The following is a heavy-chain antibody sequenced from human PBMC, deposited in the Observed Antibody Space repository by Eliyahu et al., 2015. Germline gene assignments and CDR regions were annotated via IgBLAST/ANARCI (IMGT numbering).Heavy chain of an antibody. V-gene: IGHV3-48*02. CDR1: GXTFXSYS. D-gene: IGHD6-13*01. Sequence: EVQLVESGGGLVQXGGFLXLSXAAXGXTFXSYSMNWVRQAPGKGXEGVSYISSSSSTIYYADSVKGRFTISRDNAKNSLYLQMNSLRDEDTAVYYCARSSVIIAAAGLEYWGQGTLVTVSS. CDR3: ARSSVIIAAAGLEY. CDR2: ISSSSSTI. J-gene: IGHJ4*02.